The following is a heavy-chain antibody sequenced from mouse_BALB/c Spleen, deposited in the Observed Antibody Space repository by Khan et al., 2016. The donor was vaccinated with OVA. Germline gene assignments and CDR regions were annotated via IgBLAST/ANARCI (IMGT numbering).Heavy chain of an antibody. CDR3: RGGGGNRFAY. V-gene: IGHV1S137*01. Sequence: QVQLKQSGAELVRPGVSVKISCKGSGYTFTDFTMHWVKQSHAKSLEWIGVISTYYGDVTYNQKFKGKATMTVDKSSSTAYMELARLTSEDSAIYFGRGGGGNRFAYWGQGTLVTVSA. CDR1: GYTFTDFT. CDR2: ISTYYGDV. J-gene: IGHJ3*01.